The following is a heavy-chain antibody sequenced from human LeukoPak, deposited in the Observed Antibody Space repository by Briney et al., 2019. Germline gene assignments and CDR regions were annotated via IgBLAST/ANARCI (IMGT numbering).Heavy chain of an antibody. CDR2: INHSGST. J-gene: IGHJ4*02. D-gene: IGHD3-22*01. V-gene: IGHV4-34*01. CDR1: GGSFSGYY. Sequence: SETLSLTCAVYGGSFSGYYWSWIRQPPGKGLEWIGEINHSGSTNYNPSLKSRVTISVDTSKSQFSLKLSSVTAADTAVYYCARHEESSGYPASFDYWGQGTLVTVSS. CDR3: ARHEESSGYPASFDY.